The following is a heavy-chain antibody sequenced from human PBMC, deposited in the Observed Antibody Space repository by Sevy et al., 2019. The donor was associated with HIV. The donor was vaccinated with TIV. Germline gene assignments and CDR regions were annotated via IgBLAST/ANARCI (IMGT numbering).Heavy chain of an antibody. Sequence: GGSLRLSCAASGFTFSSYAMHWVRQAPGKGLEWVAVISYDGSNKYYADSVKGRFTISRDNSKNTLYLQMNSLRAEDTAVYYCAREHCTNGVCPRRRYYYYYYAMDVWGQGTTVTVSS. CDR3: AREHCTNGVCPRRRYYYYYYAMDV. CDR1: GFTFSSYA. V-gene: IGHV3-30*04. D-gene: IGHD2-8*01. CDR2: ISYDGSNK. J-gene: IGHJ6*02.